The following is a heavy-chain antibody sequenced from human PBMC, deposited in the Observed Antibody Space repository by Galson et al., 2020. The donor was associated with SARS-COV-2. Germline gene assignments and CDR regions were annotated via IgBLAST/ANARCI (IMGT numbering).Heavy chain of an antibody. J-gene: IGHJ5*02. D-gene: IGHD2-2*01. V-gene: IGHV3-73*01. CDR2: IKSKTNNYAT. CDR1: GFTFSGSA. CDR3: TIGYCSSTACYPRFDP. Sequence: GESLKISCAASGFTFSGSAMHWVRQASGKGLEWVGRIKSKTNNYATAYAASVKGRFTISRDDSKNTAYLQMNSLKTEDTAVYYCTIGYCSSTACYPRFDPWGQGTLSPSPQ.